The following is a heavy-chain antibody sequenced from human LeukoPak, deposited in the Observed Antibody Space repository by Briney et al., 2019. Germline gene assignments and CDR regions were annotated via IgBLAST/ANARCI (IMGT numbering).Heavy chain of an antibody. D-gene: IGHD6-25*01. CDR2: SSSSGDHI. Sequence: PGGSLRLSCAASGFSFSIYAMNWVRQAPGKGLEWVSSSSSSGDHIYYADSVKGRFTMSRDNAKNSVSLEMNSLRAEDTAVYYCARGVRDTYSSDLGRIGAFDIWGQGTMVTVSS. V-gene: IGHV3-21*01. CDR3: ARGVRDTYSSDLGRIGAFDI. CDR1: GFSFSIYA. J-gene: IGHJ3*02.